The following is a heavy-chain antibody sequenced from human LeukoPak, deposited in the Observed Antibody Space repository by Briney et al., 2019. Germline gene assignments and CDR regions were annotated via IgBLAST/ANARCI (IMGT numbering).Heavy chain of an antibody. D-gene: IGHD3-22*01. CDR1: GGSISSGGYS. J-gene: IGHJ5*02. CDR3: AREDSGYFFDP. V-gene: IGHV4-30-2*01. Sequence: SETLPLTCAVSGGSISSGGYSWSWIRQPPGKGLEWIGYIYHSGSTYYNPSLKSRVTISVDRSKNQFSLKLSSVTAADTAVYYCAREDSGYFFDPWGQGTLVTVSS. CDR2: IYHSGST.